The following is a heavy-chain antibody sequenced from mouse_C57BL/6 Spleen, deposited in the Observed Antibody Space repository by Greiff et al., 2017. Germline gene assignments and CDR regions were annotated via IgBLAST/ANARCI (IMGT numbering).Heavy chain of an antibody. Sequence: QVQLQQPGPELVKPGASVTLSCKASGYTFTSYWMHWVKQRPGRGLEWIGRVDPNSGGTKYNEKFKSKATLTVDKPSSTAYMQLSSLTSEDSAVFYCARSGLIGDDFDYWGQGTTLTVSS. D-gene: IGHD3-3*01. CDR3: ARSGLIGDDFDY. CDR2: VDPNSGGT. CDR1: GYTFTSYW. V-gene: IGHV1-72*01. J-gene: IGHJ2*01.